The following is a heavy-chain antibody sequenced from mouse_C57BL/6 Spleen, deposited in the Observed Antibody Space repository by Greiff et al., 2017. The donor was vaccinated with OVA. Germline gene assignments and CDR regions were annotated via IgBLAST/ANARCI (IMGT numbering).Heavy chain of an antibody. V-gene: IGHV1-74*01. Sequence: QVQLQQPGAELVKPGASVKVSCKASGYTFTSYWMHWVKQRPGPGLEWIGRIHPSDSDTNYNQKFKGKATLTVDKSSSTAYMQLSSLTSEDSAVYYLAIGVGFYDYDVSFDYWGQGTTLTVSS. J-gene: IGHJ2*01. CDR3: AIGVGFYDYDVSFDY. D-gene: IGHD2-4*01. CDR1: GYTFTSYW. CDR2: IHPSDSDT.